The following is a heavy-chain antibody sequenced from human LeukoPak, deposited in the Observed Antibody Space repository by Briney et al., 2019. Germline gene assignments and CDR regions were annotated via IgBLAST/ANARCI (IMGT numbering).Heavy chain of an antibody. CDR3: ARRRYYDGSGYLE. CDR2: IYYSGRT. V-gene: IGHV4-39*01. J-gene: IGHJ1*01. D-gene: IGHD3-22*01. Sequence: SETLYLTCSVSGDSVSRSDSYWDWIRPPPGKGLEWIGTIYYSGRTYYSPSLKSRVTMSVDPSNNQFSLNLRSVTAADTAVYYCARRRYYDGSGYLEWGQGTLLSVSS. CDR1: GDSVSRSDSY.